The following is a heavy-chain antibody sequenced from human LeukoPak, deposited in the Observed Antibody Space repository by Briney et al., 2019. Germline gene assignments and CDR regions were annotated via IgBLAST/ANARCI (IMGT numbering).Heavy chain of an antibody. J-gene: IGHJ4*02. CDR3: AKDSGSYQSYFDY. CDR1: GFTFSSAW. Sequence: GGSLRLSCAASGFTFSSAWMNWVRQAPGKGLKWVGRIKSETDGGTTDYAAPVKGTFTISRDDSENTLYLQMNSLRAEDTAVYYCAKDSGSYQSYFDYWGQGTLVTVSS. CDR2: IKSETDGGTT. V-gene: IGHV3-15*07. D-gene: IGHD1-26*01.